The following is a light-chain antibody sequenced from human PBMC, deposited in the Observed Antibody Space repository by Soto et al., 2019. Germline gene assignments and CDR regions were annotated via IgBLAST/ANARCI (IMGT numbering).Light chain of an antibody. Sequence: EIVLTQSPATLSLSPGERATLSCRASQSVSSYLGWYQQKPGQAPRLLIYDASNRATGIPARFSGSGSGTDFTLPISRLEPEDFAVYYCQQRSNWPPLTFGGGTKVEIK. CDR2: DAS. J-gene: IGKJ4*01. V-gene: IGKV3-11*01. CDR1: QSVSSY. CDR3: QQRSNWPPLT.